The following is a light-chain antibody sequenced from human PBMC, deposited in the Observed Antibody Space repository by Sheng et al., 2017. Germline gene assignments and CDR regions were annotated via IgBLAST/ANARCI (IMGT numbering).Light chain of an antibody. J-gene: IGKJ1*01. CDR3: QQRSNWPPTWT. Sequence: EIVLTQSPATLSLSPGERATLSCRASQSVSSHLAWYQQKPGQPPRLLIFDASNRATGIPTRFSGSGSGTDFTLTISSLEPEDFAIYYCQQRSNWPPTWTFGQGTKLEIK. V-gene: IGKV3-11*01. CDR2: DAS. CDR1: QSVSSH.